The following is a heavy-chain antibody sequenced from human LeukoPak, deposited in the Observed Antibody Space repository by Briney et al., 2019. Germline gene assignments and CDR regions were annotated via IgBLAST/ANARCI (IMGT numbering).Heavy chain of an antibody. V-gene: IGHV7-4-1*02. CDR2: INTNTGNP. CDR1: GYTFTSYA. D-gene: IGHD2-2*02. CDR3: AREQGYCSSTSCYIPDAFDI. Sequence: ASVKVSCKASGYTFTSYAMNWVRQAPGQGLGWMGWINTNTGNPTYAQGFTGRFVFSLDTSVSTAYLQISSLKAEDTAVYYCAREQGYCSSTSCYIPDAFDIWGQGTMVTVSS. J-gene: IGHJ3*02.